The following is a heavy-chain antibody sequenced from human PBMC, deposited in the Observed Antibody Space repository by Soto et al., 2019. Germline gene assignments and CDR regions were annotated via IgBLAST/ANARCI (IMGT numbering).Heavy chain of an antibody. V-gene: IGHV3-23*01. CDR2: ISGGGGST. CDR3: AKDREGQVYYYYYMDV. D-gene: IGHD1-26*01. Sequence: GGSLRLSCVGSGFTFSSFAMSWVRQTPGKGLEWVSTISGGGGSTYYADSVKGRFTISRDNSKNTLYPQMNSLRVEDTAVYYCAKDREGQVYYYYYMDVWGKGTTVTVSS. J-gene: IGHJ6*03. CDR1: GFTFSSFA.